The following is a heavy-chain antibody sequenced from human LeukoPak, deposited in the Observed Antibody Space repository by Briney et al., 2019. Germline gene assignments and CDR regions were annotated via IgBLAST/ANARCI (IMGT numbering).Heavy chain of an antibody. Sequence: GASLRLSCAASGFGFGAYAMIWGRQAPGKGLEWVSLIHNDAATTYYADSVRGRFTVSRDNSKNTLYLEMNSLRAEDTAVYYCAKGKGGTSFNYCFDYWGQGTPVSVSS. V-gene: IGHV3-23*03. CDR2: IHNDAATT. CDR3: AKGKGGTSFNYCFDY. D-gene: IGHD2/OR15-2a*01. J-gene: IGHJ4*02. CDR1: GFGFGAYA.